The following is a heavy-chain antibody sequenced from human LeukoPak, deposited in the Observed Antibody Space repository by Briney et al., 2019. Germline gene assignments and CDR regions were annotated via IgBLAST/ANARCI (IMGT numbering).Heavy chain of an antibody. CDR2: IKEDGSEK. D-gene: IGHD2-8*01. CDR1: PFTSSGHW. V-gene: IGHV3-7*01. Sequence: PGGSLRLSCVASPFTSSGHWMSWVRQAPEKGLEWVANIKEDGSEKYYLDFVKGRFTISRDNAKNSLHLQINSLRVEDTAVYYCARNSFAELMLLGSAYGMDVWGQGTTVIVSS. CDR3: ARNSFAELMLLGSAYGMDV. J-gene: IGHJ6*02.